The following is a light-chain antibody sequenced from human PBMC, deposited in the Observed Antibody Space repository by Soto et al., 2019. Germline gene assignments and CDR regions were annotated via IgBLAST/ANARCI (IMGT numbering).Light chain of an antibody. V-gene: IGKV3-20*01. CDR3: QQYASSPLT. J-gene: IGKJ4*01. CDR2: GAY. CDR1: QSVRSNY. Sequence: EIVLTQSPGTLSLSSGERATLSCSASQSVRSNYLAWYQQKPGQTPRLLIYGAYSRATGIPDRFGGSGSGTDFTLTISRREPEDFAVYYCQQYASSPLTFGGGTKVEIK.